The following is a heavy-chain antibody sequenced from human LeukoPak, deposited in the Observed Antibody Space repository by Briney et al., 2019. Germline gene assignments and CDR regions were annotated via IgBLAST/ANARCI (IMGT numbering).Heavy chain of an antibody. CDR2: ISYDGSNK. J-gene: IGHJ4*02. D-gene: IGHD3-9*01. V-gene: IGHV3-30*03. CDR1: GFTFSSYS. CDR3: ARGPYYEILTGPFDY. Sequence: HAGGSLRLSCAASGFTFSSYSMNWVRQAPGKGLEWVAVISYDGSNKYYADSVKGRFTISRDNSKNTLYLQMNSLRAEDTAVYYCARGPYYEILTGPFDYWGQGTLVTVSS.